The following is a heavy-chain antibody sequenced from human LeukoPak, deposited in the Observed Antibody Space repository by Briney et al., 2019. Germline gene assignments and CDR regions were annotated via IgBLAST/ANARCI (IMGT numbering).Heavy chain of an antibody. CDR2: ISYDGSNK. J-gene: IGHJ4*02. Sequence: GGSLRLSFAAPGFIFSSYGLHWVRQAPGKGLEWVAVISYDGSNKYYADSVKGRFTISRDNSKNTLYLQMNSLRAEDTAVYYCAVHPHGQQLALGYFDYWGQGTLVTVSS. V-gene: IGHV3-30*03. D-gene: IGHD6-13*01. CDR1: GFIFSSYG. CDR3: AVHPHGQQLALGYFDY.